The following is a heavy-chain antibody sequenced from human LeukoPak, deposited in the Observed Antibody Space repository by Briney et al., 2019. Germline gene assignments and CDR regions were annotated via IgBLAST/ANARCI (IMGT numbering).Heavy chain of an antibody. D-gene: IGHD5-12*01. Sequence: SQTLSLTCAVSGGSISSGGYSWSWIRQPPGKGLEWVGYIYHSGSTYYNPSLKSRVTISVDRSKNQFSLKLSSVTAADTAVYYCARGIVATKYNWFDPWGQGTLVTVSS. CDR1: GGSISSGGYS. CDR2: IYHSGST. CDR3: ARGIVATKYNWFDP. J-gene: IGHJ5*02. V-gene: IGHV4-30-2*01.